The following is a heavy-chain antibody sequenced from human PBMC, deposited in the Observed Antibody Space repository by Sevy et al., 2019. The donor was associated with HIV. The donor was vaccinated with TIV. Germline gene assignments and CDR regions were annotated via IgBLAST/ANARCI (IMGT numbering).Heavy chain of an antibody. V-gene: IGHV3-30-3*01. CDR1: GFTFSSYA. CDR2: ISYDGSNK. J-gene: IGHJ5*02. Sequence: GGSLRLSCAASGFTFSSYAMHWVRQAPGKGLEWVAVISYDGSNKYYADSVKGRFTISRDNSKNTLYLQMNSLRPEDTAVYYCAGRGLSDNWFDPWGQGTLVTVSS. CDR3: AGRGLSDNWFDP. D-gene: IGHD1-26*01.